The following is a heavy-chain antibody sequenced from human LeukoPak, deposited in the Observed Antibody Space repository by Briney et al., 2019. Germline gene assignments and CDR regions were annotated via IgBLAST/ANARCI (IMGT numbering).Heavy chain of an antibody. J-gene: IGHJ3*02. CDR1: GGSISSGGYY. Sequence: SETLSLTCTVSGGSISSGGYYWSWLRQQPGKGLEWIVYIYYSGSTYYNPSLKSRVTISVDTSKNQFSLKLSSVTAADTAVYYCAREFQWNGDARRDDAFDTWGQGTMVTVSS. CDR2: IYYSGST. V-gene: IGHV4-31*03. D-gene: IGHD4-17*01. CDR3: AREFQWNGDARRDDAFDT.